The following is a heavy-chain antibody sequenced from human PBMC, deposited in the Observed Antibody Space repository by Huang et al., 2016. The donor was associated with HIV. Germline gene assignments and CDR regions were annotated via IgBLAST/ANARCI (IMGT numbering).Heavy chain of an antibody. J-gene: IGHJ6*03. V-gene: IGHV3-49*03. CDR3: LIYSHMDV. CDR2: IKSKAYGGTT. Sequence: DVQLVESGGGLVQPGRSLGLSCTASGFTFGAYAMSWFRQAPGKGVVWVGLIKSKAYGGTTQYASSVKDRFIISRDDSKGIAYLQMNSLKTEDTAVYYCLIYSHMDVWGKGTTVSVSS. CDR1: GFTFGAYA.